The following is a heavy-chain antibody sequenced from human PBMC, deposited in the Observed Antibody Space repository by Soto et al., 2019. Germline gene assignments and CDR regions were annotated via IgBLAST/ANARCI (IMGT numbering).Heavy chain of an antibody. Sequence: SSETLSLTCAVYGGSFSGYYWSWIRQPPGKGLEWIGEINHSGSTNYNPSLKSRVTISVDTSKNQFSLKLSSVTAADTAVYYCARIGGYYGSGRYFWFDPWGQGTLVT. D-gene: IGHD3-10*01. V-gene: IGHV4-34*01. CDR3: ARIGGYYGSGRYFWFDP. J-gene: IGHJ5*02. CDR1: GGSFSGYY. CDR2: INHSGST.